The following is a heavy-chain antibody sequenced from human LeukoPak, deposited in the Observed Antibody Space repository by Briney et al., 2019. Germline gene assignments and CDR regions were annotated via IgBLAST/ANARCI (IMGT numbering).Heavy chain of an antibody. D-gene: IGHD4-17*01. CDR1: GGSFSGYY. CDR2: INHSGST. CDR3: ARLTSGDDYGTTGAFDI. V-gene: IGHV4-34*01. J-gene: IGHJ3*02. Sequence: KSSETLSLTCAVYGGSFSGYYWSWIRQPPGKGLEWIGEINHSGSTNYNPSLKSRVTISVDTSKNQFSLKLSSVTAADTAVYSCARLTSGDDYGTTGAFDIWGQGTMVTVSS.